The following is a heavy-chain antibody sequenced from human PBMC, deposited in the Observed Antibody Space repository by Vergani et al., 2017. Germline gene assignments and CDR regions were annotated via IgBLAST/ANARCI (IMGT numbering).Heavy chain of an antibody. CDR1: GFTFSSYA. D-gene: IGHD2-15*01. CDR2: ISGSGGST. J-gene: IGHJ6*03. Sequence: EVQLLESGGGLVQPGGSLRLSCAASGFTFSSYAMSWVRQAPGKGLEWVSAISGSGGSTYYADSVKGRFTISRDNSKNTLYLQMNSLRAEDTAVYYCAKXPFAAKDYYYYMDVWGKGTTVTVSS. V-gene: IGHV3-23*01. CDR3: AKXPFAAKDYYYYMDV.